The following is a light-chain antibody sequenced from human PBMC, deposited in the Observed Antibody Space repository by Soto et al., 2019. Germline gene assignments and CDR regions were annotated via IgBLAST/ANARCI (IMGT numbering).Light chain of an antibody. J-gene: IGKJ5*01. V-gene: IGKV3D-15*01. CDR1: QSVSSS. CDR2: GAS. Sequence: EIVLTQSPGTLSLSPVEIATLSFMSSQSVSSSLAWYRPKPGQAPRLLIYGASTRAIGIPARFSGSGSGTEFTLTISSLQSEDFAVYYCQQYNNWFPITCGQGTRREIK. CDR3: QQYNNWFPIT.